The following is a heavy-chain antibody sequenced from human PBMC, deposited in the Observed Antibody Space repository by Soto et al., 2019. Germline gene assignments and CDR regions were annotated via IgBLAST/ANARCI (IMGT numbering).Heavy chain of an antibody. CDR2: IIPIFGTA. J-gene: IGHJ6*02. V-gene: IGHV1-69*13. CDR1: GGTFSSYA. D-gene: IGHD3-22*01. Sequence: SVKVSCKASGGTFSSYAISWVRQAPGQGLEWMGGIIPIFGTANYAQKFQGRVTITADESTSTAYMELSSLRSEDTAVYYCARDLGYYDSSGYPDYVMDVWGQGTTVTVSS. CDR3: ARDLGYYDSSGYPDYVMDV.